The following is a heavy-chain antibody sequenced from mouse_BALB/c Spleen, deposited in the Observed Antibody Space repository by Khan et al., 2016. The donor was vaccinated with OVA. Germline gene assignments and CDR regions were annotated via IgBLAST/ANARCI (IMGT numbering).Heavy chain of an antibody. CDR1: GYTFTTYW. V-gene: IGHV1-7*01. CDR2: INPTSGYT. CDR3: TRDRIDY. Sequence: VQLQQSGAELAKPGASVKMSCKASGYTFTTYWMPWVKQRPGQGLEWIGYINPTSGYTDYHEKFKDRATLSADKSSSTAYMQLSSLTAEDSAVYYCTRDRIDYWGQGTTVTVSS. J-gene: IGHJ2*01.